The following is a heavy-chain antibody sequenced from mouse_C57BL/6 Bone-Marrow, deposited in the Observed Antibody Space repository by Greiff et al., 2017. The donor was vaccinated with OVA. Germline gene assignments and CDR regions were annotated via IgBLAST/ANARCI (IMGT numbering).Heavy chain of an antibody. CDR1: GYSITSGYY. D-gene: IGHD1-1*01. CDR2: ISYDGSN. J-gene: IGHJ2*01. CDR3: AREGVITTVVEGFDY. Sequence: ESGPGLVKPSQSLSLTCSVTGYSITSGYYWNWIRQFPGNKLEWMGYISYDGSNNYNPSLKNRISITRDTSKNQFFLKLNSVTTEDTATYYCAREGVITTVVEGFDYWGQGTTLTVSS. V-gene: IGHV3-6*01.